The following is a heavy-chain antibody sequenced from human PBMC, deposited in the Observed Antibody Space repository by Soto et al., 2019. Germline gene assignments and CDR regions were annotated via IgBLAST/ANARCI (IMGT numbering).Heavy chain of an antibody. V-gene: IGHV3-23*01. CDR1: GFTFSSYA. CDR2: ISGSGDYT. D-gene: IGHD2-15*01. J-gene: IGHJ5*02. Sequence: EVQLLESGGGLVQPGESLRLSCAASGFTFSSYAMTWVRQAPGKGLEWVSSISGSGDYTYFADSVKGRFTISRDNSKDTLYLQMSSLRVEDTAIYYCVKDSRSHPPCWFDPWGQGTLVTVSS. CDR3: VKDSRSHPPCWFDP.